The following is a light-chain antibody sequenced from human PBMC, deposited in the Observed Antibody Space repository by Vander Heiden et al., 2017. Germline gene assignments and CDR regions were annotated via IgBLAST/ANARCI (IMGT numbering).Light chain of an antibody. J-gene: IGKJ2*01. CDR3: QQYDNLPPNT. V-gene: IGKV1-33*01. Sequence: LQMTRSSSSLSASVGDRVTITCQASQDISNYLNWYQQKPGKAPKLLIYDASNLETGVPSRFSGSGSGTDFTFTISSLQPEDIATYYCQQYDNLPPNTFGQGTKLEIK. CDR2: DAS. CDR1: QDISNY.